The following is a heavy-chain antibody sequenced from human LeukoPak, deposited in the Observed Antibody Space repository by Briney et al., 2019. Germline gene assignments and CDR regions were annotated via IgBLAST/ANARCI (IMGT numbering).Heavy chain of an antibody. Sequence: SGGSLRLSCPASGFTFSSYGMHWVRQAPGKGLEWVAFIRHDGSNKYYADSVKGRFTISRDNSKNTLYLQMNSLRAEDMAVYYCAKGYCSSTTCSVDYWGQGTLVTVSS. J-gene: IGHJ4*02. CDR2: IRHDGSNK. CDR1: GFTFSSYG. CDR3: AKGYCSSTTCSVDY. D-gene: IGHD2-2*01. V-gene: IGHV3-30*02.